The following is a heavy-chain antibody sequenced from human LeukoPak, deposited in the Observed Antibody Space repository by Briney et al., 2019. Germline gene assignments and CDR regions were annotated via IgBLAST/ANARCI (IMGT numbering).Heavy chain of an antibody. V-gene: IGHV3-11*04. J-gene: IGHJ6*03. D-gene: IGHD2-8*01. Sequence: PGGSLRLSCAASGFTFSDYYMSWIRQAPGKGLEWVSYISSSGSTIYYADSVKGRFTNSRDNAKNSLYLQMNSLRAEDTAGYYCARDRIVLMVYATQDYYDMDVWGKRTTVTVSS. CDR1: GFTFSDYY. CDR2: ISSSGSTI. CDR3: ARDRIVLMVYATQDYYDMDV.